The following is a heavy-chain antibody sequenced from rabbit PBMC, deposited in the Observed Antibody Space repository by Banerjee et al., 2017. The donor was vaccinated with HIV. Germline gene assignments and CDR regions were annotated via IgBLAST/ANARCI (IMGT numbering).Heavy chain of an antibody. CDR3: ARYRHDYGGGHLKL. J-gene: IGHJ4*01. V-gene: IGHV1S40*01. D-gene: IGHD2-1*01. CDR1: GFSFSSSYW. Sequence: QSLEESGGDLVKPGASLTLTCTASGFSFSSSYWISWVRQAPGKGLEWIGCIYTSSGSTVYATWAKGRFTISRTSSTTVSLQMTSLTAADTATYFCARYRHDYGGGHLKLWGQGTLVTVS. CDR2: IYTSSGST.